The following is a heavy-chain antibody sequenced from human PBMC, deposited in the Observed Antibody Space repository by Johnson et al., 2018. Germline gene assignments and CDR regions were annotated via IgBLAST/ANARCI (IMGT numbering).Heavy chain of an antibody. J-gene: IGHJ1*01. CDR1: GFTFSTYD. Sequence: VQLVESGGGLVQPGGSLRLSCAASGFTFSTYDMHWVRQATGKSLEWVSAIGTAGDTYYPASVQGRFTISRENGKNSLYLQMNSLRAGDTAVYYWAKGPSGNSIRGEYFHQWGQGTLVTVSS. CDR3: AKGPSGNSIRGEYFHQ. CDR2: IGTAGDT. V-gene: IGHV3-13*01. D-gene: IGHD4-23*01.